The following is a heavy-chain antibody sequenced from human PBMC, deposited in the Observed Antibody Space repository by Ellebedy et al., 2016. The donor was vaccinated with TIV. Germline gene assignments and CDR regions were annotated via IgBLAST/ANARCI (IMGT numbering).Heavy chain of an antibody. V-gene: IGHV4-34*01. CDR2: INDSGST. CDR3: ARGLVRDY. Sequence: SETLSLTCAVYGGSFSGYYWSWIRKPPGKGLEWIGEINDSGSTKYNSSLKSRVTISVDTSKNQFSLKLSSVTAADTVVYYCARGLVRDYWGQGTLVTVSS. J-gene: IGHJ4*02. CDR1: GGSFSGYY. D-gene: IGHD6-6*01.